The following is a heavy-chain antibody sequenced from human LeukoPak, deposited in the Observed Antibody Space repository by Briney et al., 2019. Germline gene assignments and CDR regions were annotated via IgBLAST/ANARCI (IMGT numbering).Heavy chain of an antibody. Sequence: GGSLRLSCEVSGFPVRSRYMTWVRQPPGKGLERVAVIYSGGTTYHIDSVKGRFTISRDISKSTMYLEMNNLRVEDTAIYYCASLEGGPSDGRWGQGTLVTVSS. CDR1: GFPVRSRY. CDR2: IYSGGTT. V-gene: IGHV3-53*01. CDR3: ASLEGGPSDGR. J-gene: IGHJ4*02. D-gene: IGHD3-3*01.